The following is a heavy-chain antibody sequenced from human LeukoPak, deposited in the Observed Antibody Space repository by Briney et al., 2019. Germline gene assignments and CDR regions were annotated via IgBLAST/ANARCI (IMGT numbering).Heavy chain of an antibody. V-gene: IGHV4-59*01. J-gene: IGHJ4*02. CDR3: ARVAFVMTTVTTLYYFDY. D-gene: IGHD4-17*01. Sequence: KPSETLPLTCTVSGGSISSYYWSWIRQPPGRGLEWIGYIYYSGSTNYNPSLKSRVTISVDTSKNQFSLKLSSVTAADTAVYYCARVAFVMTTVTTLYYFDYWGQGTLVTVSS. CDR1: GGSISSYY. CDR2: IYYSGST.